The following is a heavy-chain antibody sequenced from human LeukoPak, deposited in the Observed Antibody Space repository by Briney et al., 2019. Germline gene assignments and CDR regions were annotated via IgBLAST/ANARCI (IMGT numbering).Heavy chain of an antibody. D-gene: IGHD6-19*01. CDR1: GGSFSDYY. CDR3: AREYSWLARYFDL. J-gene: IGHJ2*01. Sequence: PSGTLSLTCAVYGGSFSDYYWSWIRQPPGKGLEWIGEINHSGSANYNPSLKSRVTISVDTSKNQFSLKLSSVTAADTAVYYCAREYSWLARYFDLWGRGTLVTVSS. CDR2: INHSGSA. V-gene: IGHV4-34*01.